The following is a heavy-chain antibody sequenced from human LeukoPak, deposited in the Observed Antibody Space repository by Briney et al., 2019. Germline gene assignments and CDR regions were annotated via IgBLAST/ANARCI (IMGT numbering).Heavy chain of an antibody. CDR3: ARGVHVRMYDSNHNSFDP. V-gene: IGHV1-46*01. J-gene: IGHJ5*01. CDR1: GYTFTGYY. D-gene: IGHD3-22*01. Sequence: ASVKVSCKASGYTFTGYYIHWVRQAPGQGLEWMGIINPSRGTTRYAQKFQGRVTGTRDMSTSTVYMDLSSLRSEDTALYYCARGVHVRMYDSNHNSFDPWGQGTLVTVSS. CDR2: INPSRGTT.